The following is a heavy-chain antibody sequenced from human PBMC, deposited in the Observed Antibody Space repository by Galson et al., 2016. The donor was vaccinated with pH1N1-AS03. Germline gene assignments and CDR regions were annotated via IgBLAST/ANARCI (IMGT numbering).Heavy chain of an antibody. J-gene: IGHJ3*02. D-gene: IGHD3-3*01. CDR1: GGTFSSYA. V-gene: IGHV1-69*06. Sequence: SVKVSCKASGGTFSSYAISWVRQAPGQGLEWMGGTIAMFGTANYAQKVQGRVTITADKSTSTAYMELSSLRSEDTAVYYFASDANYDFWSGHDAFDIWGQGTMVTVSS. CDR3: ASDANYDFWSGHDAFDI. CDR2: TIAMFGTA.